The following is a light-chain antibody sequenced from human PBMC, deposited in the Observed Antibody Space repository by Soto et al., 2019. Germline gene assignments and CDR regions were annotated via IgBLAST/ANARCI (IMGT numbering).Light chain of an antibody. Sequence: EFVLTQSPGTLSLSPGERATLSCRASQSVFNNHIGWYQQKPGQAPRLLIYGASSRATGIPDRFSGSGSGTDFTLTISRLEPEDFAVYYCQQYGSSPFGFGGGTTVDIK. V-gene: IGKV3-20*01. CDR1: QSVFNNH. CDR3: QQYGSSPFG. CDR2: GAS. J-gene: IGKJ4*01.